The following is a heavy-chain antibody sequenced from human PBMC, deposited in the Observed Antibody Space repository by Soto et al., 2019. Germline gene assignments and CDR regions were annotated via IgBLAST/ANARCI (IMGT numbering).Heavy chain of an antibody. CDR1: GGSITTYQ. J-gene: IGHJ4*02. Sequence: PSETLSLTCTVSGGSITTYQWSWIRQPPGKGLEWIGGYSGFTDYNPPLESRATISVDHSKNQFSLTLRSVTAADTAVYYCARDYGDYSFFFDYWGQGALVTVS. CDR2: YSGFT. CDR3: ARDYGDYSFFFDY. D-gene: IGHD4-17*01. V-gene: IGHV4-59*01.